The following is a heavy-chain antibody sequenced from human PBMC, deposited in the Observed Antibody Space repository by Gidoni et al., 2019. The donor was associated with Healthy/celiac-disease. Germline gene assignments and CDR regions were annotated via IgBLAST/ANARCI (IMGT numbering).Heavy chain of an antibody. J-gene: IGHJ4*02. CDR1: GGTFSSYA. CDR2: IIPIFGIA. Sequence: QVQLVQSGAEVKKPGSSVKVSCKASGGTFSSYAISWVRQAPGQGLEWMGGIIPIFGIANYAQKFQGRVTITADKSTSTAYMELSSLRSEDTAVYYCARAPGYYYDSSGYSYYFDYWGQGTLVTVSS. CDR3: ARAPGYYYDSSGYSYYFDY. V-gene: IGHV1-69*17. D-gene: IGHD3-22*01.